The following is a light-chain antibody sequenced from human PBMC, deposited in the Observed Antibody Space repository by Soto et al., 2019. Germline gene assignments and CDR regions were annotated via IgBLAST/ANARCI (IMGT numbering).Light chain of an antibody. Sequence: EIVLTPSPSTLSLSPGERATLSCRASQTVGSYLAWYQQKPGQAPRLLIYDASNRATGIPARFSGSGSGTDFTLTISSLEPEDFAVYYCQHRSKWPLTFGGGTKVDIK. J-gene: IGKJ4*01. CDR1: QTVGSY. CDR3: QHRSKWPLT. CDR2: DAS. V-gene: IGKV3-11*01.